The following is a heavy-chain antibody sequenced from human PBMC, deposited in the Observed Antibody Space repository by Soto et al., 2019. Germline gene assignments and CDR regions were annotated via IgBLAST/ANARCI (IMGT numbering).Heavy chain of an antibody. D-gene: IGHD3-10*01. CDR2: ISYDGSNK. CDR1: GFTFSSYA. CDR3: APPSGSPIDY. V-gene: IGHV3-30-3*01. J-gene: IGHJ4*02. Sequence: QVQLVESGGGVVQPGRSLRLSCAASGFTFSSYAMHWVRQAPGKGLEWVAVISYDGSNKYYADSVKGRFTISRDNSKNTLYLQMNSLRAEDTAVYYCAPPSGSPIDYWGQGTLVTVSS.